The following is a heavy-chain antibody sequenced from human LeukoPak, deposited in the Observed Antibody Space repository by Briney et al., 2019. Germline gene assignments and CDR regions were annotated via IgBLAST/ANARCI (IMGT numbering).Heavy chain of an antibody. J-gene: IGHJ4*02. CDR2: ISSSGSTI. V-gene: IGHV3-11*01. D-gene: IGHD3-9*01. CDR1: GFTFSDYY. Sequence: PGGSLRLSCAASGFTFSDYYMSWIRQAPGKGLEWVSYISSSGSTIYYADSVKGRFTISRDNAKNSLYLRMNSLRAEDTAVYYCARAYFDWLSRQYYFDYWGQGTLVTVSS. CDR3: ARAYFDWLSRQYYFDY.